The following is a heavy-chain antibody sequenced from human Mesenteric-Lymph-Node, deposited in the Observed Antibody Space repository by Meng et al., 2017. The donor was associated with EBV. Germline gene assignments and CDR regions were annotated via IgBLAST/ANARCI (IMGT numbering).Heavy chain of an antibody. CDR3: ARHVLQRGWIDP. J-gene: IGHJ5*02. D-gene: IGHD3-10*01. V-gene: IGHV4-39*01. CDR2: IYYSGST. CDR1: GGSISSSSYY. Sequence: QLQLQGAGPGLGKPSGTLSLTCTVSGGSISSSSYYWGWIRQPPGKGLEWIGSIYYSGSTYYNPSLKSRVTISVDTSKNQFSLKPSSVTAADTAVYYCARHVLQRGWIDPWGQGTLVTVSS.